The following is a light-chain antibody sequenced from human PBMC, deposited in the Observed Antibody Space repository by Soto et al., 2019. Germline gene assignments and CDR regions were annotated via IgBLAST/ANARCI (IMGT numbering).Light chain of an antibody. CDR2: DES. CDR3: QQRRNWPWLT. Sequence: IVLTQSPSTLSLSPGERATLSCRASQYVNNYLAWYQQKPGQAPRLLIYDESNRATGIPARFSGSGSGTDFTLTISSLEPEDSSVYFCQQRRNWPWLTFGGGTRVEIK. V-gene: IGKV3-11*01. CDR1: QYVNNY. J-gene: IGKJ4*01.